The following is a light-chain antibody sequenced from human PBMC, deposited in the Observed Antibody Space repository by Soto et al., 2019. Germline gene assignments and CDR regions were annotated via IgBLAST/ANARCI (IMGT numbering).Light chain of an antibody. CDR1: QGIRND. J-gene: IGKJ4*01. Sequence: IEISQPPSSLYVSVGDRVTITCLASQGIRNDLFWYQQKPGKAPKLLIYAASSLQTGVPSRFSGSGSGTDFTLTISSLQPEDFATYYCLQDYNYPLTFGGGTKVDIK. CDR3: LQDYNYPLT. CDR2: AAS. V-gene: IGKV1-6*01.